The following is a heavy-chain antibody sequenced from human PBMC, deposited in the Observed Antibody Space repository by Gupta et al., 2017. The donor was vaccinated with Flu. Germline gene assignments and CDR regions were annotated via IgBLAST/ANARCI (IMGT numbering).Heavy chain of an antibody. Sequence: APGQGLEWMGRIIPMFGTPTYAPGFQGRVTIDADESTSTAYMEVRSLKSEDTAVYFCAIRTDDESGIHSPFDSWGQGTLVTVSS. J-gene: IGHJ4*02. D-gene: IGHD1-1*01. CDR2: IIPMFGTP. CDR3: AIRTDDESGIHSPFDS. V-gene: IGHV1-69*15.